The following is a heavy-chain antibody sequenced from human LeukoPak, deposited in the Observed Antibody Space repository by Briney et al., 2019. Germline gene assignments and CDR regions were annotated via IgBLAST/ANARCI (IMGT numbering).Heavy chain of an antibody. J-gene: IGHJ4*02. CDR3: ARDLRTVRYCSSTSCYNGGVFGY. D-gene: IGHD2-2*02. V-gene: IGHV3-21*01. CDR2: ISSSSSYI. CDR1: GFTFSSYS. Sequence: GGSLRLSCAASGFTFSSYSINWVRQAPGKGLEWVSSISSSSSYIYYADSVKGRFTISRDNAKNSLYLRMNSLRAEDTAVYYCARDLRTVRYCSSTSCYNGGVFGYWGQGTLVTVSS.